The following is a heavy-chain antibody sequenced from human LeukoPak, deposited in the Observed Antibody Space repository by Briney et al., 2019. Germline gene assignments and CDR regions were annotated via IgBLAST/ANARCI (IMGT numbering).Heavy chain of an antibody. Sequence: ASVKVSCKASGYTFTGYYMHWVRQAPGQGLEWMGWINPSGGSTTYAQMFQGRVILTRDTSTRTVYMELYSLRSEDTAVYYCAKGGRDYGDSSGTDWGQGTLVTVSS. V-gene: IGHV1-46*01. D-gene: IGHD4-23*01. CDR1: GYTFTGYY. CDR3: AKGGRDYGDSSGTD. J-gene: IGHJ4*02. CDR2: INPSGGST.